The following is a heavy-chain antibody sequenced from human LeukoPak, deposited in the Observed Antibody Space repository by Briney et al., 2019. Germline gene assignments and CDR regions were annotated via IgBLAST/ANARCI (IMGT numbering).Heavy chain of an antibody. CDR1: GFTFRSYS. V-gene: IGHV3-48*01. Sequence: PGGSLTLSCAASGFTFRSYSKNWVRQAPGKGLEWVSYISSGSCTIYYADSVKGRFTISRENAKNSLYLQMNSLRTEDTAVYYCAELGITMIGGVWGKGNTVTISS. J-gene: IGHJ6*04. CDR2: ISSGSCTI. D-gene: IGHD3-10*02. CDR3: AELGITMIGGV.